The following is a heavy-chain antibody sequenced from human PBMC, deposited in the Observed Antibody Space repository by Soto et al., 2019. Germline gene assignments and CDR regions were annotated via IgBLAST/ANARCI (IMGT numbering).Heavy chain of an antibody. J-gene: IGHJ4*02. CDR3: ARALRYFDWSHFAY. Sequence: ASVKVSCKASGYTFTSYGISWVRQAPGQGLEWMGWISAYNGNTNYAQKLQGRVTMTTDTSTSTAYMEPRSLRSDDTAVYYCARALRYFDWSHFAYWGQGTLVTVSS. V-gene: IGHV1-18*01. CDR2: ISAYNGNT. D-gene: IGHD3-9*01. CDR1: GYTFTSYG.